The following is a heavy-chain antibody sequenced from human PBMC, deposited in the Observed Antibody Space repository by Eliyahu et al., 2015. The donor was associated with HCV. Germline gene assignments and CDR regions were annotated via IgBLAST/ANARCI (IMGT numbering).Heavy chain of an antibody. CDR3: AKVRYGAFDVFDI. D-gene: IGHD4-17*01. CDR2: IYSGGTTT. V-gene: IGHV3-23*03. Sequence: EVQLLESGGGLGQPGGSLRLSCXASGFTFSXYAMSWVRQAPGKGLEWVSVIYSGGTTTYYADSVKGRFTISRDDSKSTLSLQMNSLRAEDTAVFYCAKVRYGAFDVFDIWGQGTMVSVSS. CDR1: GFTFSXYA. J-gene: IGHJ3*02.